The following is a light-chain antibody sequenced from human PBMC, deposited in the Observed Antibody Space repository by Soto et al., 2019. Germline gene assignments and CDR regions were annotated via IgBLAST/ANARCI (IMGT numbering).Light chain of an antibody. J-gene: IGKJ1*01. Sequence: EVVLTQSPGTLSLSPGERATLSCRASQSVSSSFLAWYQQRLGQAPRLLIHGVSNRATGIPDRFSGSGSGTDFTLTISDVEPEDFAVYYCHQRQSWPRTFGQGTKVDIK. CDR2: GVS. CDR3: HQRQSWPRT. V-gene: IGKV3-20*01. CDR1: QSVSSSF.